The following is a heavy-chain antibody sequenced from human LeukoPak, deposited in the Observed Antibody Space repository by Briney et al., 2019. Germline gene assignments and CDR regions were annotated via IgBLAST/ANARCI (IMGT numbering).Heavy chain of an antibody. CDR2: MNPNSGNT. J-gene: IGHJ5*02. CDR1: GYTFTSYG. Sequence: ASVKVSCKASGYTFTSYGINWVRQATGQGLEWMGWMNPNSGNTGYAQKFQGRVTMTRNTSISTAYMELSSLRSEDTAVYYCARGMTWNIVVVVAATRGNGNWFDPWGQGTLVTVSS. CDR3: ARGMTWNIVVVVAATRGNGNWFDP. V-gene: IGHV1-8*02. D-gene: IGHD2-15*01.